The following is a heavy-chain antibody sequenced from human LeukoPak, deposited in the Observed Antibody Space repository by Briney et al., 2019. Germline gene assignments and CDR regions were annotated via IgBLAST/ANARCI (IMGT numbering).Heavy chain of an antibody. CDR3: ARDQNVVGPSHNAFDI. Sequence: SETLSLTCTVSGGSISSYYWSWIRQPPGKGLEWFGYIYYSGSTNYNPSLKSRVTISVDTSKNQFSLKLSSVTAADTAVYYCARDQNVVGPSHNAFDIWGQGTMVTVSS. V-gene: IGHV4-59*01. J-gene: IGHJ3*02. D-gene: IGHD1-26*01. CDR1: GGSISSYY. CDR2: IYYSGST.